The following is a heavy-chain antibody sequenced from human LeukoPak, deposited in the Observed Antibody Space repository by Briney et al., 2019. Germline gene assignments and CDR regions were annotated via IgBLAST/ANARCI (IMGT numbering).Heavy chain of an antibody. V-gene: IGHV3-21*04. Sequence: GGSLRLSCAASGFTFSSYTMNWVRQAPGKGLEWVSSISTSSGYIYYADSVKGRFTISRDNAKNSLYLQMNSLRVEDTAIYYCARDLAWGAFDYWGQGTLVTVSS. J-gene: IGHJ4*02. CDR3: ARDLAWGAFDY. CDR2: ISTSSGYI. CDR1: GFTFSSYT. D-gene: IGHD7-27*01.